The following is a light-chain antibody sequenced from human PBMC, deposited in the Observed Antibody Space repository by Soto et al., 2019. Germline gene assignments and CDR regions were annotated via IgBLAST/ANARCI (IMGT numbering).Light chain of an antibody. Sequence: QSALTQPASVSGSRGQSITISCTGTSSDVGGYKYVSWYQQHPGKAPKLMIYDIRNRPSGVSNRFSGSKSGNTASLTISGLQAEDEAIYYCSSYTSSSTRVFGTGTKVTVL. J-gene: IGLJ1*01. V-gene: IGLV2-14*03. CDR3: SSYTSSSTRV. CDR2: DIR. CDR1: SSDVGGYKY.